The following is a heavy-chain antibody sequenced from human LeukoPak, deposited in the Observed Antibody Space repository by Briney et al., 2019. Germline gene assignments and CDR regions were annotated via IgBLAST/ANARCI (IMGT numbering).Heavy chain of an antibody. Sequence: ASLKISTKPSGYTFTSHYTHCVPKPPAHALEWSAILKPSGGSTSYAQKFQGRVTMTRDMCTSTVYMGLSSLRSEDTAVYYCARDRGSSWPELNGASGYWGQGTLVTVSS. CDR3: ARDRGSSWPELNGASGY. CDR1: GYTFTSHY. V-gene: IGHV1-46*01. J-gene: IGHJ4*02. CDR2: LKPSGGST. D-gene: IGHD6-13*01.